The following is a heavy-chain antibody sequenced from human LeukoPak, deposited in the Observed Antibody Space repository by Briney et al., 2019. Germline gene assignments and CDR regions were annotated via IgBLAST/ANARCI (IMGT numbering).Heavy chain of an antibody. CDR2: IYYSGST. Sequence: KPSETLSLTCTVSGGSISSSSYYWGWIRQPPGKGLEWIGSIYYSGSTYYNPSLKSRVTISVDTSKNQFSLKLSSVTAADTAVYYCARVRRRTAGYGDYPDYWGQGTLVTVSS. J-gene: IGHJ4*02. D-gene: IGHD4-17*01. CDR3: ARVRRRTAGYGDYPDY. V-gene: IGHV4-39*07. CDR1: GGSISSSSYY.